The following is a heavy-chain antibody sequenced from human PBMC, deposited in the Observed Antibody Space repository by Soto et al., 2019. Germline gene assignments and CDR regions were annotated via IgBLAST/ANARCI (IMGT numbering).Heavy chain of an antibody. J-gene: IGHJ3*01. Sequence: GGPLRLSCAASGFTFSRYAMTRDRQAPGKGLEWVSTISGGDERTYYAEFEHGRGIGSSDNSRNTLYLQGDGLSAEDGGGDCCATPGREYGSRDYLHSDVWG. D-gene: IGHD6-13*01. CDR1: GFTFSRYA. CDR3: ATPGREYGSRDYLHSDV. V-gene: IGHV3-23*01. CDR2: ISGGDERT.